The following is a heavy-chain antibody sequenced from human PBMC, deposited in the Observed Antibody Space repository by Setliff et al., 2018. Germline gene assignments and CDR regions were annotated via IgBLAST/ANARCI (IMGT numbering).Heavy chain of an antibody. V-gene: IGHV1-69*06. CDR2: IIPIFGTA. CDR3: ARAPSSTVINWFDP. Sequence: SVKVSCKASGYTFTSYAISWVRQAPGQGLEWMGRIIPIFGTANYAQKFQGRVTITADKSTSTAYMELSSLRSEDTAVYYCARAPSSTVINWFDPWGQGTLVTVSS. CDR1: GYTFTSYA. J-gene: IGHJ5*02. D-gene: IGHD3-22*01.